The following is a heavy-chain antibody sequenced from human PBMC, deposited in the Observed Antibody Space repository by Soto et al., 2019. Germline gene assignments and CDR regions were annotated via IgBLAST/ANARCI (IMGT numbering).Heavy chain of an antibody. J-gene: IGHJ4*02. CDR2: IYYSGST. Sequence: TSETLSLTCTVSGGSVSSGSYYWSWIRQPPGKGLEWIGYIYYSGSTNYNPSLKSRVTISVDTSKNQFSLKLSSVTAADTAVYYCARAQSGSYSLDYWGQGTLVTVSS. CDR1: GGSVSSGSYY. D-gene: IGHD1-26*01. V-gene: IGHV4-61*01. CDR3: ARAQSGSYSLDY.